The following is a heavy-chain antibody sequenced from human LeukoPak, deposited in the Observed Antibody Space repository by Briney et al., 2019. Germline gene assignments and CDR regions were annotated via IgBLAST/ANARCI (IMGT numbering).Heavy chain of an antibody. D-gene: IGHD3-10*01. Sequence: GGSLRLSCAASGFTFSSYGMHWVRQAPGKGLEWVAVISYDGSNKYCADSVKGRFTISRDNSKNTLYLQMNSLRAEDTAVYYCAKDGSITMVRGVRFYWYFDLWGRGTLVTVSS. CDR2: ISYDGSNK. CDR3: AKDGSITMVRGVRFYWYFDL. V-gene: IGHV3-30*18. J-gene: IGHJ2*01. CDR1: GFTFSSYG.